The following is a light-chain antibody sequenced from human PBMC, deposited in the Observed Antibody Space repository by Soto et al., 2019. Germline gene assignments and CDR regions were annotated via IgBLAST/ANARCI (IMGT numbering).Light chain of an antibody. CDR1: QSVSSSD. Sequence: EIVLTQFPGTLSLSPGERATLSCRASQSVSSSDLAWYQQKPGQAPRLLIYGASSRASGIPDRFSGSGSGTDFTLTISRLEPEDFAVYYCQQYDSSPRTFGQGTKVDIK. V-gene: IGKV3-20*01. CDR2: GAS. CDR3: QQYDSSPRT. J-gene: IGKJ1*01.